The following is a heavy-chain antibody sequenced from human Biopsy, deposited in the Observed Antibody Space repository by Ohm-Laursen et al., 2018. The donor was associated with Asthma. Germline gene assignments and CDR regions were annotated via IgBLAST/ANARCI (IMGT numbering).Heavy chain of an antibody. CDR3: ARCQVGYSSGWSLLLKKIYYSGMDV. CDR1: GGTFSNFT. V-gene: IGHV1-69*01. CDR2: IMTVFGTT. D-gene: IGHD6-19*01. Sequence: VQVSSKAPGGTFSNFTISWVRQAPGQGLEWLGGIMTVFGTTNYAQKLQGRVTITADESTSTAYMEVTSLRSEDTAIYYCARCQVGYSSGWSLLLKKIYYSGMDVWGQGTAVTVSS. J-gene: IGHJ6*02.